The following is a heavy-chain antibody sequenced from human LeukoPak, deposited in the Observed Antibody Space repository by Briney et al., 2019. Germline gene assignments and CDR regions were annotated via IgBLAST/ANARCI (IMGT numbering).Heavy chain of an antibody. J-gene: IGHJ4*02. CDR1: GFTFSNYW. Sequence: PGGSLRLSCAASGFTFSNYWMSWVRQAPGKGLEWVANIKEDGGDKYYVDSVEGRFTISRDNAKNSQYLQMNSLRAEDTAVYYCARDTGYNTFDYWGQGTLVTVSS. CDR3: ARDTGYNTFDY. CDR2: IKEDGGDK. V-gene: IGHV3-7*05. D-gene: IGHD5-24*01.